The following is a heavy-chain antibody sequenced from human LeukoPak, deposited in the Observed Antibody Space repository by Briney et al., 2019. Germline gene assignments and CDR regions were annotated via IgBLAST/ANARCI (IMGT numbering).Heavy chain of an antibody. D-gene: IGHD2-8*02. J-gene: IGHJ4*02. V-gene: IGHV3-7*01. Sequence: PGGSLRLSCAASGFTFTTYTMTWDRQAPGKGLEWVANIEEDGGERNYVDSVEGRFAISRDNAKNSVYLQMNSLRVEDTAVYYCAREYWGVDYWGQGTLVTVSS. CDR3: AREYWGVDY. CDR1: GFTFTTYT. CDR2: IEEDGGER.